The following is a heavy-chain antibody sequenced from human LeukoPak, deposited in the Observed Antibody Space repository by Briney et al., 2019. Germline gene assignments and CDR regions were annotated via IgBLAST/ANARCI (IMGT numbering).Heavy chain of an antibody. CDR3: ARGIAAAGHAFDI. V-gene: IGHV4-39*02. CDR1: GGSISSSSYY. Sequence: SETLSLTCTVSGGSISSSSYYWGWIRQPPGKGLEWIGSIYYSGSTYYNPSLKSRVTISVDTSKNHFSLKLSSVTAADTAVYYCARGIAAAGHAFDIWGQGTMVTVSS. CDR2: IYYSGST. J-gene: IGHJ3*02. D-gene: IGHD6-13*01.